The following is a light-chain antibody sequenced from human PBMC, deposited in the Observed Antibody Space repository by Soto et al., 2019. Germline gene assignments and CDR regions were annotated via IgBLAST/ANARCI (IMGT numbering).Light chain of an antibody. J-gene: IGKJ1*01. Sequence: EFVMTQSPATLSVSPGERATLSCRASLSVSSNLAWYQQKPGQAPRLLIYGASIRGSGIPARFSGSVSGTEFTLTITSLQSEDFAVYFCQEYDSRKLFGQGTKVEFK. CDR3: QEYDSRKL. CDR1: LSVSSN. V-gene: IGKV3-15*01. CDR2: GAS.